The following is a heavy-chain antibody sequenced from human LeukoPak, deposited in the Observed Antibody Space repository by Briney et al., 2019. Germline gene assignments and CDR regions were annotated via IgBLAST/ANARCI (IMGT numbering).Heavy chain of an antibody. Sequence: ASVKVSCKASGGTFSGYAISWVRQAPGQGLEWMGGIIPIFGTANYAQKFQGRVTITADESTSTAYMELSSLRSEDTAVYYCARDKVEDIVLIPSGMDVWGQGTTVTVSS. D-gene: IGHD2-8*01. CDR3: ARDKVEDIVLIPSGMDV. J-gene: IGHJ6*02. CDR2: IIPIFGTA. V-gene: IGHV1-69*13. CDR1: GGTFSGYA.